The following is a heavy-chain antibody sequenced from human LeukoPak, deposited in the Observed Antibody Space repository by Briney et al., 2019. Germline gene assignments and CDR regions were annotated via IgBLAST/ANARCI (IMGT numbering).Heavy chain of an antibody. D-gene: IGHD3-22*01. CDR3: ARGYFDSSGYFRVVPRTLKLDY. Sequence: SETLSLTCAVYGGSFNTYYWNWVRQPPGGGLEWIGEIDHFGSTNYNPSLKSRVTISLDTSKNQFSLKLTSVSAADTAVYFCARGYFDSSGYFRVVPRTLKLDYWGQGIMVIVSS. CDR1: GGSFNTYY. V-gene: IGHV4-34*01. CDR2: IDHFGST. J-gene: IGHJ4*02.